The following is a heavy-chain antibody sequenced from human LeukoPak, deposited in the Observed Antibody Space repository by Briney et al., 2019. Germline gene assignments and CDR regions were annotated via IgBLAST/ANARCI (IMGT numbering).Heavy chain of an antibody. CDR1: GGTFSSYA. V-gene: IGHV1-18*01. Sequence: ASVKVSCKASGGTFSSYAISWVRQAPGQGLEWMGWIRAYNGKTNYAQKLQGRVTMTTDTSTSTAYMELRNLRSDDTAVYYCARYHGDYDAFDMWGQGTMVTVSS. J-gene: IGHJ3*02. D-gene: IGHD4-17*01. CDR2: IRAYNGKT. CDR3: ARYHGDYDAFDM.